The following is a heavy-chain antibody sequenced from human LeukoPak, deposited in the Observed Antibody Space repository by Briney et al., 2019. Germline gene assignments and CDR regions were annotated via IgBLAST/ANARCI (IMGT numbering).Heavy chain of an antibody. D-gene: IGHD6-19*01. V-gene: IGHV3-33*01. CDR1: GFTFSSYG. Sequence: PGGSLRLSCAASGFTFSSYGMHWVRQAPGKGLEWVAVIWYDGSNKYYADSVKGRFTISRDNSKNTLYLQMNSLRAEDTAVYYCARAGYSSGWSFSVEHYFDYWGQGTLVTVSS. CDR2: IWYDGSNK. CDR3: ARAGYSSGWSFSVEHYFDY. J-gene: IGHJ4*02.